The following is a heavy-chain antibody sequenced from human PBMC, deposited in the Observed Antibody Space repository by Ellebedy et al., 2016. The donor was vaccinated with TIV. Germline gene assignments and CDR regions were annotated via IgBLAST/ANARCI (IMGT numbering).Heavy chain of an antibody. CDR3: ARDLRGTLKGGY. Sequence: AASVKVSCKASGYSFSVFGFSWVRQAPGQGLEWMGWISVYNGNTRYSQKFQGRVNMITDTSTTTVSMELRSLRSDDTAVYYCARDLRGTLKGGYWGQGTLVTVSS. V-gene: IGHV1-18*04. J-gene: IGHJ4*02. CDR2: ISVYNGNT. D-gene: IGHD2-8*01. CDR1: GYSFSVFG.